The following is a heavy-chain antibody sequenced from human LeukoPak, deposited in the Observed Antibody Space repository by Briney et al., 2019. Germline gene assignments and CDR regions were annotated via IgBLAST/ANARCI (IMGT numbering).Heavy chain of an antibody. CDR3: ARALGAVAGPEDASDI. CDR1: GYTFTTYN. D-gene: IGHD6-19*01. V-gene: IGHV1-8*03. Sequence: ASVKVSCKASGYTFTTYNINWVRQASGQGLEYMGWMNPNSANTGYAQKFQGRVTITRNTSISTAYMELSSLTSEDTAVYFCARALGAVAGPEDASDIWGQGTMVTVSS. CDR2: MNPNSANT. J-gene: IGHJ3*02.